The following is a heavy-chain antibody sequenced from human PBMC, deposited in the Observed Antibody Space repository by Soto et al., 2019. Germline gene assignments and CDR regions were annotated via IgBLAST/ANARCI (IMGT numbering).Heavy chain of an antibody. CDR2: VFHTGTT. V-gene: IGHV4-4*02. Sequence: QVQLQESGPGLVKPSGTLSLTCAVSGDSVSSPYYWCWVRQPPGKGLEWIGEVFHTGTTSYNPSHRXXVTISLGKSFIQFSLDLSSVTAADTAVYYCARSAGWYAVHSWGPGTLVIVSS. J-gene: IGHJ4*02. CDR1: GDSVSSPYY. CDR3: ARSAGWYAVHS. D-gene: IGHD6-19*01.